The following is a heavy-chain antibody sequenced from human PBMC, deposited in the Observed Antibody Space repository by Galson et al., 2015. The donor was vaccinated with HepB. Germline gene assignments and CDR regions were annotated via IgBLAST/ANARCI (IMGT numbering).Heavy chain of an antibody. J-gene: IGHJ4*02. CDR3: AKEMARGVIAQKLLY. V-gene: IGHV3-23*01. D-gene: IGHD3-10*01. CDR1: GFIFSSYA. Sequence: SLRLSCAASGFIFSSYAMNWVRQAPGKGLEWVSVISGSGGSAYYADSVEGRFTISRDNSKNTVYLQMNSLRVEDTAVYYCAKEMARGVIAQKLLYWGQGTLVTVSS. CDR2: ISGSGGSA.